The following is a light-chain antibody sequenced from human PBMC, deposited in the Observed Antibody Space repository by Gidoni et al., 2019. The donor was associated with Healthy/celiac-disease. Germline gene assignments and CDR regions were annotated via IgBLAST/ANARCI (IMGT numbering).Light chain of an antibody. V-gene: IGLV4-69*01. Sequence: QLVLTQSHSASASLGASFKLTCTLRSGHSSYAIAWHQQQPEKGPRYLMKLNSDGSHSKGDGIPDRFSGSSSGAERYLTISSLQSEDEADYYCQTWGTGIQVFGGGTKLTVL. J-gene: IGLJ2*01. CDR1: SGHSSYA. CDR3: QTWGTGIQV. CDR2: LNSDGSH.